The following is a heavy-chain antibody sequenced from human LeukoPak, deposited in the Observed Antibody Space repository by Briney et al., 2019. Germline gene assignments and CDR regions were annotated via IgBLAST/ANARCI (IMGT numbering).Heavy chain of an antibody. D-gene: IGHD6-19*01. CDR2: ISGGGDST. V-gene: IGHV3-23*01. CDR1: GFTFSTYA. CDR3: AKRDSSGWFYFDY. J-gene: IGHJ4*02. Sequence: GGSLRLSCAASGFTFSTYAMSWVRQAPGKGLEWVSAISGGGDSTYYADSVKGRFTISRDNSKNTLCLQMNSLRAEDTAIYYCAKRDSSGWFYFDYWGQGTLVTVSS.